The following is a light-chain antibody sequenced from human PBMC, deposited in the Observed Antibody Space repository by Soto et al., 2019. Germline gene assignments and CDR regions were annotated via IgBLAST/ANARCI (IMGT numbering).Light chain of an antibody. V-gene: IGKV3D-15*01. CDR1: QSISTS. Sequence: ENVLTQSPTTLYLSPGEGATLSCRASQSISTSLAWYQQKPGQAPRLLIYDASKRATGIPARFSGSGSGTEFFLNISSLQSEDSAIYYCQHYNNWLGTFGGGTKVDIK. CDR3: QHYNNWLGT. CDR2: DAS. J-gene: IGKJ4*01.